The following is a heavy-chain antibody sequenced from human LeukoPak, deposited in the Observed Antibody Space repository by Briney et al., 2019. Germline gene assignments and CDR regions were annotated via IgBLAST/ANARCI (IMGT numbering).Heavy chain of an antibody. J-gene: IGHJ4*02. CDR3: AKDQEPLGYCSSTSCSEFDY. Sequence: GGSLRLSCAASGFTFSSYAMSWVRQAPGKGLEWVSAISGSGGSTYYADSVKGRFTISRDNSKNTLYLQMNSLRAEDTAVYYCAKDQEPLGYCSSTSCSEFDYWGQGTLVTVSS. D-gene: IGHD2-2*01. CDR2: ISGSGGST. V-gene: IGHV3-23*01. CDR1: GFTFSSYA.